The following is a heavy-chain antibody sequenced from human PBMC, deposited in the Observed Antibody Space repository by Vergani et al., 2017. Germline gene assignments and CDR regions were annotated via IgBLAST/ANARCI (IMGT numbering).Heavy chain of an antibody. CDR1: GFTFDDYA. CDR2: ISWNSGSI. Sequence: EVQLVESGGGLVQPGRSLRLSCAASGFTFDDYAMHWVRQAPGKGLEWVSGISWNSGSIGYADSVKGRFTISRDNAKNSLYLQMNSLRAEDTALYYCAKDVRHDFWSGYPDYWGQGTLVTVSS. D-gene: IGHD3-3*01. CDR3: AKDVRHDFWSGYPDY. V-gene: IGHV3-9*01. J-gene: IGHJ4*02.